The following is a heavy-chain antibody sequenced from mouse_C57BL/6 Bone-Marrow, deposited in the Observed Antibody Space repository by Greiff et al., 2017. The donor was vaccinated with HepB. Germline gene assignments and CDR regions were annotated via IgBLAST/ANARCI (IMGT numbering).Heavy chain of an antibody. CDR3: ARYSNPWYFDV. Sequence: EVQLQESEGGLVQPGSSMKLSCTASGFTFSDYYMAWVRQVPEKGLEWVANINYDGSSTYYLDSLKSRFIISRDNAKNILYLQMSSLKSEDTATYYCARYSNPWYFDVWGTGTTVTVSS. V-gene: IGHV5-16*01. CDR1: GFTFSDYY. CDR2: INYDGSST. J-gene: IGHJ1*03. D-gene: IGHD2-5*01.